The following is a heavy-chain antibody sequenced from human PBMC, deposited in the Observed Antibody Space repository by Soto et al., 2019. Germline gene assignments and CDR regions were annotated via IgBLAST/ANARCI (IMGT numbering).Heavy chain of an antibody. CDR1: EFTFDDNA. CDR3: TTIVLLGGF. J-gene: IGHJ4*02. CDR2: ISWNSGSI. D-gene: IGHD3-16*01. Sequence: PGGSLRLSCEASEFTFDDNAMNWVRQAPGKGLEWVSGISWNSGSIGYADSVKGRFTISRDDSKNTLYLQMTSLVAEDTAIYYCTTIVLLGGFWGQGTQVTVSS. V-gene: IGHV3-9*01.